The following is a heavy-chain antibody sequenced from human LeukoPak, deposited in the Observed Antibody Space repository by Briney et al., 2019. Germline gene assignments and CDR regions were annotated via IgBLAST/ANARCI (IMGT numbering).Heavy chain of an antibody. V-gene: IGHV3-23*01. CDR2: ISGSGGNT. Sequence: PGGSLRLSCAASGFTFGSYAMSWVRQAPGKGLEWVSGISGSGGNTHYADSVRGRFTISRDNSRNTVYLEMNSLRAEDTAIYYCAKVSWANYFDYWGQGTLVTVSS. D-gene: IGHD6-13*01. CDR3: AKVSWANYFDY. J-gene: IGHJ4*02. CDR1: GFTFGSYA.